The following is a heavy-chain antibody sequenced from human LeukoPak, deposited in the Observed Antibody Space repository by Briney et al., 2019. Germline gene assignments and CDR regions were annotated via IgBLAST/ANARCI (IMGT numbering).Heavy chain of an antibody. CDR3: AKDGGGSLEWLPPMDV. J-gene: IGHJ6*02. CDR2: ITGSGGST. V-gene: IGHV3-23*01. D-gene: IGHD3-3*01. Sequence: GGSLRLSCAASGFTFSSHAMGWVRQAPGKGLEWVSSITGSGGSTYYGDSVKGRFTISRDNSKNTLYLQMNSLRAEVTALYYCAKDGGGSLEWLPPMDVWGQGTTVTVSS. CDR1: GFTFSSHA.